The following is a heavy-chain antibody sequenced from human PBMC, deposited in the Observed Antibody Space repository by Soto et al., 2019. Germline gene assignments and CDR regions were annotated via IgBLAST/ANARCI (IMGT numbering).Heavy chain of an antibody. Sequence: QVQLVESGGGVVQPGRSLRLSCAASGFTFSSYAMHWVRQAPGKGLEWVAVISYDGSNKYYADSVKGRFTISRDNSKNTLYLQMNSLRAEDTAVYYCARDGDGYLRGYWYFDLWGRGTLVTVSS. D-gene: IGHD5-12*01. CDR1: GFTFSSYA. V-gene: IGHV3-30-3*01. CDR3: ARDGDGYLRGYWYFDL. CDR2: ISYDGSNK. J-gene: IGHJ2*01.